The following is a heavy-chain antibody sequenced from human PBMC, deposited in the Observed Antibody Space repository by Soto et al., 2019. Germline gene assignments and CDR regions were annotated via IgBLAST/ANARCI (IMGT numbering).Heavy chain of an antibody. CDR3: ARVYYDSSGYLDY. D-gene: IGHD3-22*01. J-gene: IGHJ4*02. CDR2: INPKNGAT. CDR1: GYTFTDYY. Sequence: ASVKVSCKXSGYTFTDYYLHWVRQAPGQGLELMGWINPKNGATIYAQKFQGRVTMTRDTSISTAYMELSRLRSDDTAVYSCARVYYDSSGYLDYWGQGTRGTVS. V-gene: IGHV1-2*02.